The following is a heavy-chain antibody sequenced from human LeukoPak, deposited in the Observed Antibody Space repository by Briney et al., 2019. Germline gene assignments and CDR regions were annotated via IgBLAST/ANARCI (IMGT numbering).Heavy chain of an antibody. Sequence: GGSLRLSCAASGFTFSSYAMSWVRQAPGNGLEWVSAISGSGGSTYYADSVKGRFTISRDNSKNTLYLQMNSLRAEDTAVYYCAKDLGGYYDSSGYPTHDYWGQGTLVTVSS. CDR3: AKDLGGYYDSSGYPTHDY. V-gene: IGHV3-23*01. CDR1: GFTFSSYA. D-gene: IGHD3-22*01. CDR2: ISGSGGST. J-gene: IGHJ4*02.